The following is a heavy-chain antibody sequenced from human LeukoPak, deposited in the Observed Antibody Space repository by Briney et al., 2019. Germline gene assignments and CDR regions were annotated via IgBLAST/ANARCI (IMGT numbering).Heavy chain of an antibody. CDR2: IYFSGST. CDR1: GDSMSGYY. Sequence: PSETLSLTCTVYGDSMSGYYWSWIRQPPGKGLEWIGYIYFSGSTNHNPSLKSRVSFSVDTSRKQFSLKVSSVTAADTAVYYCARSPAAAGTEGWFDPWGQGTLVTVSS. J-gene: IGHJ5*02. D-gene: IGHD6-13*01. CDR3: ARSPAAAGTEGWFDP. V-gene: IGHV4-59*01.